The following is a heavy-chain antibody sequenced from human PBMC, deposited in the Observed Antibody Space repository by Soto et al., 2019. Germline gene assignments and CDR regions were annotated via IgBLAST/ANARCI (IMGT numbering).Heavy chain of an antibody. J-gene: IGHJ6*02. CDR3: ARGPLPMIDYYYYGMDV. CDR2: ISSSSSYI. Sequence: VGSLRLSCAASGFTFSSYSMNWVRQAPGKGLEWVSSISSSSSYIYYADSVKGRFTISRDNAKNSLYLQMDSLRAEDTAVYYCARGPLPMIDYYYYGMDVWGQGTTVTVSS. V-gene: IGHV3-21*01. CDR1: GFTFSSYS. D-gene: IGHD3-22*01.